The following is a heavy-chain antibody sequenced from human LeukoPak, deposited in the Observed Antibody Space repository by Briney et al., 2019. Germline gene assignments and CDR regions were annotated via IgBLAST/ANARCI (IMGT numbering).Heavy chain of an antibody. D-gene: IGHD2-15*01. V-gene: IGHV1-69*05. CDR1: GGTFSSYA. Sequence: ASVKVSCKASGGTFSSYAISWVRQAPGQGLEWMGGIIPIFGTANYAQKFQGRVTITTDEYTSTAYMELSSLRSEDTAVYYCARSFSGGSMNDADYWGQGTLVTVSS. J-gene: IGHJ4*02. CDR2: IIPIFGTA. CDR3: ARSFSGGSMNDADY.